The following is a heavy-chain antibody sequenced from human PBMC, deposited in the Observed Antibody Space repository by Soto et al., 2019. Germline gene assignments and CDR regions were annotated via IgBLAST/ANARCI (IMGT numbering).Heavy chain of an antibody. D-gene: IGHD6-19*01. CDR2: INAGNGNT. CDR1: GYTFTSYA. V-gene: IGHV1-3*01. CDR3: ARRWLAVAIGRDYYGMDV. Sequence: QVQLVQSGAEVKKPGASVKVSCKASGYTFTSYAMHWVRQAPGQRLEWIGWINAGNGNTKYSQKFQGRVTITRDTSASTAYMELGSLRSEDTAVYYCARRWLAVAIGRDYYGMDVWGQGTTVTVSS. J-gene: IGHJ6*02.